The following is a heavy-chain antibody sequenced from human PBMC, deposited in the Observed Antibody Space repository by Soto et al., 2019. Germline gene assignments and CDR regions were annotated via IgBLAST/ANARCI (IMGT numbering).Heavy chain of an antibody. CDR1: GYSFTSYW. J-gene: IGHJ6*02. Sequence: GESLKISCKGSGYSFTSYWIGWVRQMPGKGLEWMGIIYPGGSDTRYSPSFQGQATISADKSISTAYLQWSSLKASDTAMYYCDGQKGQTGWDYYGMDVWGQGTTVTVSS. CDR2: IYPGGSDT. D-gene: IGHD3-16*01. CDR3: DGQKGQTGWDYYGMDV. V-gene: IGHV5-51*01.